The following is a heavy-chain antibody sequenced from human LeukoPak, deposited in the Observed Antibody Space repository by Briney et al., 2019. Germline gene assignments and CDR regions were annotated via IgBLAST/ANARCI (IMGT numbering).Heavy chain of an antibody. V-gene: IGHV3-7*01. CDR2: IKQEGSEK. D-gene: IGHD1-26*01. CDR3: ARVRGSYSLDY. CDR1: AFTFSNYW. Sequence: GGSLRLSCAASAFTFSNYWMIWVRQAPGKGLEWVASIKQEGSEKYYVDSMKGRVTISRDNAKNSLFLQMNSLRAEDTAVYYCARVRGSYSLDYWGQGTLVTVSS. J-gene: IGHJ4*02.